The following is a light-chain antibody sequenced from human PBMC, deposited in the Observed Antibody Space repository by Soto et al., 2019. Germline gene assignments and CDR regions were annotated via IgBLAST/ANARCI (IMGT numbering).Light chain of an antibody. CDR3: QSYDSSLNGWV. CDR1: SSNIGAGYD. J-gene: IGLJ7*01. Sequence: QSVLTQPPSVSGAPGQRVTISCTGSSSNIGAGYDVHWYQQLPGTAPKLLMYDNNNRPSGVPDRFSGSKSGTSASLAIAGLQTEDEADYYCQSYDSSLNGWVFGGGTQLTVL. V-gene: IGLV1-40*01. CDR2: DNN.